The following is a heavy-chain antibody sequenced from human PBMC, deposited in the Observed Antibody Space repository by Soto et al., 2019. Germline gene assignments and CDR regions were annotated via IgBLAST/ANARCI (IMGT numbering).Heavy chain of an antibody. D-gene: IGHD3-9*01. CDR3: ERDRKGLTLTGYYYYGMEG. CDR2: IYYSGST. V-gene: IGHV4-31*03. Sequence: QVQLQESGPGLVKPSQNLSLTCTVSGGSISSGGYYWSWIRQHPGKGLEWIGYIYYSGSTYYNPSLKSRVTISVDTSKSQFSLRRSSVTAADTAVYYCERDRKGLTLTGYYYYGMEGWGQRATDTVSS. J-gene: IGHJ6*02. CDR1: GGSISSGGYY.